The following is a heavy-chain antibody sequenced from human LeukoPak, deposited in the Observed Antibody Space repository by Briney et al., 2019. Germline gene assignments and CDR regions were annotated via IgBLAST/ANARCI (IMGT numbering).Heavy chain of an antibody. Sequence: SETLSLTCTVSGYSISSGYYWGWIRQPPGKGLEWIGSIYHSGSTYYNPSLKSRVTISVDTSKNQFSLKLSSVTAADTAVYYCAVTFMVRGVIRYWGQGTLVTVSS. J-gene: IGHJ4*02. D-gene: IGHD3-10*01. CDR2: IYHSGST. CDR3: AVTFMVRGVIRY. V-gene: IGHV4-38-2*02. CDR1: GYSISSGYY.